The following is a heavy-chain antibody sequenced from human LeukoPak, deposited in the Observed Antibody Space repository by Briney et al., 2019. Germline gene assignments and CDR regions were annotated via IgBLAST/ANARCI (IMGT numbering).Heavy chain of an antibody. CDR3: AAVFDWNPYXY. CDR1: GYTFTAYY. D-gene: IGHD3-9*01. V-gene: IGHV1-2*02. CDR2: INPNSGDT. J-gene: IGHJ4*02. Sequence: ASVKVSCKASGYTFTAYYMHWVRQAPGQGLEWMGCINPNSGDTDYAQKFQGRVTMTRDTSISTAYMELTRLRSDDTAVYYCAAVFDWNPYXYWGXGTLVTVSS.